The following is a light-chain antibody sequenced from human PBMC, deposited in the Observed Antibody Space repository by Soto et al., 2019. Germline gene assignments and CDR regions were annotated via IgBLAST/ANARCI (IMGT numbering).Light chain of an antibody. CDR2: KAT. V-gene: IGKV1-5*03. Sequence: DIQMTQSPSTLSASVGDRVTITCRASQSITTWLAWYQQKTGKAPKLLIYKATNLQSGVPSRFSGSGSGTEFSLPISSLQPDDFATYYCQRYNDYQYIFGQGTKVDI. CDR1: QSITTW. J-gene: IGKJ2*01. CDR3: QRYNDYQYI.